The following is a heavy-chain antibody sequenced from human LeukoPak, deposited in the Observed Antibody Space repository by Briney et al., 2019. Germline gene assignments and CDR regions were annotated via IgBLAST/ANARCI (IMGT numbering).Heavy chain of an antibody. Sequence: PSETLSLTCAVSGGSISTYYWSWIRQPPAKGLEWIGFIYYSGSTNYSPSLKGRVTISVDTSKNQFSLRLSSVTAADTAVYYCARRLGMDTFMVDAFDIWGQGTMVTVSS. V-gene: IGHV4-59*08. J-gene: IGHJ3*02. CDR1: GGSISTYY. CDR2: IYYSGST. D-gene: IGHD5-18*01. CDR3: ARRLGMDTFMVDAFDI.